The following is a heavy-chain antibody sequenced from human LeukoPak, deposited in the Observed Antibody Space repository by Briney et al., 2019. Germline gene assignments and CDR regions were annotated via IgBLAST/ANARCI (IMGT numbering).Heavy chain of an antibody. CDR3: ARGHTAMVTWSFDY. D-gene: IGHD5-18*01. Sequence: SVKVSCKASGYTFTSYYMHWVRQAPGQGLEWMGGIIPIFGTANCAQKFQGRVTITADESTSTAYMELSSLRSEDTAVYYCARGHTAMVTWSFDYWGQGTLVTVSS. CDR2: IIPIFGTA. V-gene: IGHV1-69*13. J-gene: IGHJ4*02. CDR1: GYTFTSYY.